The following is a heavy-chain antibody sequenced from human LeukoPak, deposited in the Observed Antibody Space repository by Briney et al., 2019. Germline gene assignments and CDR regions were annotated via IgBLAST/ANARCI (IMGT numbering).Heavy chain of an antibody. CDR3: AKDLSSSRFRAFDI. V-gene: IGHV3-9*03. Sequence: PGRSLRLSCAASGFTFDDYAMHWVRQAPGKGLEWVSGISWNSGSIGYADSVKGRFTISRDNAKNSLYLQMNSLRAEDMALYYCAKDLSSSRFRAFDIWGQGTMVTVSS. D-gene: IGHD6-13*01. J-gene: IGHJ3*02. CDR1: GFTFDDYA. CDR2: ISWNSGSI.